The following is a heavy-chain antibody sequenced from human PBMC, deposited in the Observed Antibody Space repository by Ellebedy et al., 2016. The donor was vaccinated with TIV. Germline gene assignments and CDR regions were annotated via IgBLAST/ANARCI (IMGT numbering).Heavy chain of an antibody. V-gene: IGHV1-69*06. CDR3: ARGLFAVPYYYYGMDV. D-gene: IGHD6-19*01. Sequence: SVKVSCXASGGTFSSYAISWVRQAPGQGLEWMGGIIPIFGTANYAQKFQGRVTITADKSTSTAYMELSSLRSEDTAVYYCARGLFAVPYYYYGMDVWGQGTTVTVSS. CDR2: IIPIFGTA. CDR1: GGTFSSYA. J-gene: IGHJ6*02.